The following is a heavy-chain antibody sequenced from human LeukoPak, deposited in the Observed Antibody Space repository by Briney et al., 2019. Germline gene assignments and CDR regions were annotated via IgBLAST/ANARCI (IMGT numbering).Heavy chain of an antibody. CDR2: INPNSGGT. CDR1: GYTFTGYY. V-gene: IGHV1-2*02. CDR3: AKSRGGSYSSFDY. J-gene: IGHJ4*02. Sequence: EASVKVSCKASGYTFTGYYMHWVRQAPGQGLEWMGWINPNSGGTNYAQKFQGRVTMTRDTSISTAYMELSRLRSDDTAVYYCAKSRGGSYSSFDYWGQGTLVTVSS. D-gene: IGHD1-26*01.